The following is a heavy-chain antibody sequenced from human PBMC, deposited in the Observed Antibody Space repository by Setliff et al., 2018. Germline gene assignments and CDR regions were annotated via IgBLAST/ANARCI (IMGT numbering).Heavy chain of an antibody. J-gene: IGHJ4*02. D-gene: IGHD6-19*01. Sequence: PGESLKISCKGSGYSFTSYWIGWVRQMPGKGLEWMGIIYPGDSDTRYSPSFQGQVTISADKSISTAYLQWSSLKASDTAMYYCARQPKVDSSGLKCLDYWGQGTLVNVSS. CDR2: IYPGDSDT. CDR3: ARQPKVDSSGLKCLDY. CDR1: GYSFTSYW. V-gene: IGHV5-51*01.